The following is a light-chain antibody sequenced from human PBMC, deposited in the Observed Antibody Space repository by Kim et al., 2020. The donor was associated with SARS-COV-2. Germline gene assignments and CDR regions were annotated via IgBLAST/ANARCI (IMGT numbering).Light chain of an antibody. CDR2: QDN. CDR3: QAWDSNTPG. V-gene: IGLV3-1*01. CDR1: KLGNKY. Sequence: SYELTQPPSVSVSPGQTASITCSGNKLGNKYAYWYQQKPGQSPVLVIYQDNKRPSGIPERFSGSNSGNTATLTISGTQTMDEADYYCQAWDSNTPGFGGGTKLTVL. J-gene: IGLJ3*02.